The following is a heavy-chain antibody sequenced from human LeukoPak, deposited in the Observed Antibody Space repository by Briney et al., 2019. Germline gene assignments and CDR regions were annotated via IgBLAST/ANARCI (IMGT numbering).Heavy chain of an antibody. Sequence: HSGGSLRLSCAASGFTFSSYAMSWVRQAPGKGLDWVSAISGSGGSTYYADSVKGRFTISRDNAKNTLYLQMNSLRAEDTAVYYCASRSSGYYYCMDVWGKGTTVTVSS. CDR1: GFTFSSYA. CDR3: ASRSSGYYYCMDV. V-gene: IGHV3-23*01. J-gene: IGHJ6*03. CDR2: ISGSGGST. D-gene: IGHD6-19*01.